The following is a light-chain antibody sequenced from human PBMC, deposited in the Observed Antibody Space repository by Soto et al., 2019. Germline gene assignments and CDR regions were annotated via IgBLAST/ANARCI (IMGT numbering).Light chain of an antibody. Sequence: QSVLTQPASVSGSPGQSITISCTVTGSDVRTYNLVSWYQQHPGKVPKPIIYEASKRPSGVSTRFSGSQPGNTASPTVSGLQAEDEADYYCCSYAGDKTYVFGSGTKVTVL. V-gene: IGLV2-23*01. CDR3: CSYAGDKTYV. CDR1: GSDVRTYNL. CDR2: EAS. J-gene: IGLJ1*01.